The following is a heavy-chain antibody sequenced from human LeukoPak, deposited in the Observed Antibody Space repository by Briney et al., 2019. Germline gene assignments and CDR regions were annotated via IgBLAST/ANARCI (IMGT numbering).Heavy chain of an antibody. J-gene: IGHJ4*02. CDR2: IYYSGST. Sequence: PSETLSLTCTVSGGSISGGSYYWGWIRQPPGKGLEWIGSIYYSGSTYYNPSLKSRVTISVDTSKNQFSLKLSSVTAADTAVYYCAREVRSVSGWSPMYYFDYWGQGTLVTVSS. V-gene: IGHV4-39*07. CDR3: AREVRSVSGWSPMYYFDY. CDR1: GGSISGGSYY. D-gene: IGHD6-19*01.